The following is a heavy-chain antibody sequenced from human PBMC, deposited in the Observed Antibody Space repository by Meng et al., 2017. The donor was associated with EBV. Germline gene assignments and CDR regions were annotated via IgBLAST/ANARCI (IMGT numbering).Heavy chain of an antibody. CDR3: ARDFCGGDCYLFDY. CDR2: INPSGGST. V-gene: IGHV1-46*01. J-gene: IGHJ4*02. CDR1: VNTFTSYY. Sequence: GRLVTCEDEVKNPGASDKVSCKASVNTFTSYYMHWVRQAPVQGLEWMGIINPSGGSTSYAQKFQGKVTMTRDTSTSTVYMELSSLRSEDTAVYYCARDFCGGDCYLFDYWGQGTLVTVSS. D-gene: IGHD2-21*01.